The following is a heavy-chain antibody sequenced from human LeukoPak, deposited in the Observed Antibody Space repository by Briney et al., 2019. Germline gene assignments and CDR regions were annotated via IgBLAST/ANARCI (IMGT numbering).Heavy chain of an antibody. CDR3: GTGDPRFDY. D-gene: IGHD7-27*01. CDR1: GFSFSTYS. Sequence: GGSLRLSCAASGFSFSTYSMNWVRQAPGKGLQWVSYISSGSSAIYYTDSVKGRFTITRDDAKNSVYLQMNSLRSEDTAVYYCGTGDPRFDYWGQGILVTVSS. CDR2: ISSGSSAI. J-gene: IGHJ4*02. V-gene: IGHV3-48*01.